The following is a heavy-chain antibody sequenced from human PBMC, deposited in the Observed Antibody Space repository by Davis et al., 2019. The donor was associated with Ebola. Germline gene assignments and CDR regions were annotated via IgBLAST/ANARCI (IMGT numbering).Heavy chain of an antibody. V-gene: IGHV4-31*03. CDR1: GASISRGSDY. D-gene: IGHD2-15*01. J-gene: IGHJ6*02. CDR3: ARVGYCSGGSCYSSHYTGMDV. Sequence: SETLSLTCTVSGASISRGSDYWSWIRQRPGKGLEWIGYIFYSGSTYYNPSLKSRVTISVDTSKNQFSLSLRSVTAADTAVYYCARVGYCSGGSCYSSHYTGMDVWGQGTTVTVSS. CDR2: IFYSGST.